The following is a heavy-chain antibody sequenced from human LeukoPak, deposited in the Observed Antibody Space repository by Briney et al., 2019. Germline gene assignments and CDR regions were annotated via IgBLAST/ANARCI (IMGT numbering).Heavy chain of an antibody. CDR1: GGSISSYY. CDR2: IYYSGST. D-gene: IGHD2-15*01. J-gene: IGHJ3*02. CDR3: ASGVNCSGGSCYGDYAFDI. Sequence: SETLSLTCTVSGGSISSYYWSWIRQPPGKGLEWIGYIYYSGSTNYNPSLKSRVTISVDPSKNQFSLKLSTVTAADTAVYYCASGVNCSGGSCYGDYAFDIWGQGTMVTVSS. V-gene: IGHV4-59*01.